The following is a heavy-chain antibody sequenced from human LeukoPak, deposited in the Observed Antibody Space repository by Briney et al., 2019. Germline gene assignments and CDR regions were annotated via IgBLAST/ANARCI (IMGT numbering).Heavy chain of an antibody. CDR1: GFTFSGYA. Sequence: GGSLRLSCAASGFTFSGYAMSWVRQAPGKGLEWVSAISGSGGSTYYADSVKGRFTISRDNSKNTLYLQMNSLRAEDTAVYYCAKERDIVVVPAAIFLFDPWGQGTLVTVSS. V-gene: IGHV3-23*01. J-gene: IGHJ5*02. CDR3: AKERDIVVVPAAIFLFDP. D-gene: IGHD2-2*01. CDR2: ISGSGGST.